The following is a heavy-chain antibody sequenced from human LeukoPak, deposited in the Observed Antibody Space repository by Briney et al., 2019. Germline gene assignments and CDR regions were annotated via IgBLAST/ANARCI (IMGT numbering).Heavy chain of an antibody. CDR1: GLTFSNYG. V-gene: IGHV3-30*02. CDR3: AKDQTQYIIAAVRSEFDF. CDR2: IRYDGSNK. D-gene: IGHD6-13*01. Sequence: GGSLRLSCAASGLTFSNYGMHWVRQAPGKGLEWVAFIRYDGSNKYYADSVKGRVTISRDNSKNTLYLQMNSLRAEDTAVYYCAKDQTQYIIAAVRSEFDFWGQGTLVTVSS. J-gene: IGHJ4*02.